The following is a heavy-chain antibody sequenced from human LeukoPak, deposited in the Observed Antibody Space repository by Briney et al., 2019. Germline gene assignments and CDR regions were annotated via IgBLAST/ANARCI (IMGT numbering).Heavy chain of an antibody. J-gene: IGHJ4*02. CDR2: INHSGST. CDR1: GGSFSGYY. D-gene: IGHD2-2*01. V-gene: IGHV4-34*01. CDR3: ARGAIGYCSSTSCPSPLD. Sequence: PSETLSLTCAVYGGSFSGYYWSWIRQPPGKGLEWIGEINHSGSTNYNPSLKSRDTISVDTSKNQFSLKLSSVTAAETAVYYCARGAIGYCSSTSCPSPLDWGQGTLVTVSS.